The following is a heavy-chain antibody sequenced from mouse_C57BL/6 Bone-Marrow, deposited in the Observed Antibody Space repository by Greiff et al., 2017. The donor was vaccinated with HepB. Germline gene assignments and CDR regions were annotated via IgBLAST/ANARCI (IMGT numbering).Heavy chain of an antibody. J-gene: IGHJ2*01. Sequence: EVQLQQSGPELVKPGASVKMSCTASGYTFTDYNMHWVKQSPGKSLEWIGYINPNNGGTSYNQKFKGKATLNVNKSSSTAYMELRSLTSEDSAVYCCGRQLGRVDYWGQGTTLTVSS. CDR3: GRQLGRVDY. CDR1: GYTFTDYN. D-gene: IGHD3-3*01. V-gene: IGHV1-22*01. CDR2: INPNNGGT.